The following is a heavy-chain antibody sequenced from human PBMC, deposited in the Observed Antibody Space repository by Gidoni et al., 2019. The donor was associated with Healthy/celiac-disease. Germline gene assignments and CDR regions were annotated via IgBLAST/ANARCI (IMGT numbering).Heavy chain of an antibody. CDR3: ARLDSSSWYAGGDY. J-gene: IGHJ4*02. CDR2: SNSDGSST. D-gene: IGHD6-13*01. V-gene: IGHV3-74*01. CDR1: GSTVSSYW. Sequence: EVQLVESGGGLVQPGGSLRLSCAASGSTVSSYWMHWVRQAPGKGLVWVSRSNSDGSSTSYADAVKGRFTISRDNAKNTLYLQMNSLRAEDTAVYYCARLDSSSWYAGGDYWGQGTLVTVSS.